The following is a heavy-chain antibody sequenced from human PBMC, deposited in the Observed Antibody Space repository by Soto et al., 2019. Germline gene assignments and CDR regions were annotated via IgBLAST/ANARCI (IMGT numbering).Heavy chain of an antibody. Sequence: QVQLVESGGGVVQPGRSLRLSCAASGFTFSSYGMHWARQAPGKGLEWVAVIWYDGSNKYYADSVKGRFTIARDNSKNTLCLQMNSRRAEDTAGYYCARGGGGQWLVDYWGQGTLVTVSS. CDR3: ARGGGGQWLVDY. CDR2: IWYDGSNK. J-gene: IGHJ4*02. V-gene: IGHV3-33*01. CDR1: GFTFSSYG. D-gene: IGHD6-19*01.